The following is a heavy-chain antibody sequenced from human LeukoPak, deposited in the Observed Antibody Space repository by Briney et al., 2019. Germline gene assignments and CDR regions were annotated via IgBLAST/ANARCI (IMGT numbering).Heavy chain of an antibody. J-gene: IGHJ4*02. Sequence: GGSLRLSCAASGFTFSSYWVSWVRQAPRKGLEWVANIKQDGSEKYYVDSVKGRFTISRDNAKNSLYLQMNSLRAEDTAVYYCAREGRGYGDYWGQGNLVTVSS. CDR3: AREGRGYGDY. V-gene: IGHV3-7*01. D-gene: IGHD5-12*01. CDR1: GFTFSSYW. CDR2: IKQDGSEK.